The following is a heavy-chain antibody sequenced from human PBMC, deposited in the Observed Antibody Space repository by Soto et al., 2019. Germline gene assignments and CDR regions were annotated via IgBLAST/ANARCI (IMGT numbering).Heavy chain of an antibody. V-gene: IGHV4-30-4*01. D-gene: IGHD3-22*01. CDR3: ARDRDYYDSSGYDRHYFDY. Sequence: QVQLQESGPGLVKPSQTLSLTCTVSGGSISSGDYYWSWIRQPPGKGLEWIGYIYYSGSTYYNPSLKSRVTISVDTSKNQFSLKLSSVTAADTAVYYCARDRDYYDSSGYDRHYFDYWGQGTLVTVSS. CDR2: IYYSGST. J-gene: IGHJ4*02. CDR1: GGSISSGDYY.